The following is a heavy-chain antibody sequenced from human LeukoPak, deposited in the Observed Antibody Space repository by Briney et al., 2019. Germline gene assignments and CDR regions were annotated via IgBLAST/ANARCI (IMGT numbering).Heavy chain of an antibody. D-gene: IGHD1-1*01. V-gene: IGHV4-39*06. CDR2: VYSSGSV. CDR1: GGSIAIRNYY. J-gene: IGHJ4*02. Sequence: ASETLSLTCAVSGGSIAIRNYYWAWIRQSPGRGLEWLGSVYSSGSVYYNPSLKSRVTILVDTSKNQFALKLRSVTAADTAVYYCARDPRQLDFFDYWGRGTLATVSS. CDR3: ARDPRQLDFFDY.